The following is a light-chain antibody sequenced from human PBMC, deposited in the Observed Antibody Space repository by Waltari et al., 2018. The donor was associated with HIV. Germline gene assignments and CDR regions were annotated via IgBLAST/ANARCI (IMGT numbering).Light chain of an antibody. V-gene: IGLV2-14*01. CDR2: EAV. Sequence: QSALTQPASVSGSPGQSITISCTGTDTDHYDVSWYQHRPGDAPKVIIFEAVNRPSVGSNRFSGSRSGNTASLTISGLLAEDEADYFCTSYISSAIPVFGGGTKVTVL. J-gene: IGLJ2*01. CDR1: DTDHYD. CDR3: TSYISSAIPV.